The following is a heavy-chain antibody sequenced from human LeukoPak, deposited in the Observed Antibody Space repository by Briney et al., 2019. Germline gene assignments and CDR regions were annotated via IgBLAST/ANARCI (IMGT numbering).Heavy chain of an antibody. CDR2: INHSGST. D-gene: IGHD5-18*01. V-gene: IGHV4-34*01. Sequence: PSETLSLTCAVYGGSFSGYYWSWIRQPPGKGLEWIGEINHSGSTNYNPSLKSRVTISVDTSKNQFSLKLSSVTAADTAVYYCARVLDTAMALGFYYFDYWGQGTLVTVSS. J-gene: IGHJ4*02. CDR1: GGSFSGYY. CDR3: ARVLDTAMALGFYYFDY.